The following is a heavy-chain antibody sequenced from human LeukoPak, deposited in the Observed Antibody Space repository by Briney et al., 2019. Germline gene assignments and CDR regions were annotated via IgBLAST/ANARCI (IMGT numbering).Heavy chain of an antibody. J-gene: IGHJ3*02. V-gene: IGHV1-69*13. CDR2: IIPIFGTA. Sequence: ASVKVSCKASGGTFSSYAISWVRQAPGQGLEWMGGIIPIFGTANYAQKFQGRVTITADESTSTAYMELSSLRSEDTAVYYCTVTPYDAFDIWGQGTMVTVSS. D-gene: IGHD2-21*02. CDR1: GGTFSSYA. CDR3: TVTPYDAFDI.